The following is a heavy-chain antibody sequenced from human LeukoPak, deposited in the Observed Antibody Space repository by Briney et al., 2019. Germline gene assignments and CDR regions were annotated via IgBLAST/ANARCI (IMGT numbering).Heavy chain of an antibody. CDR2: ISSSGTTK. D-gene: IGHD6-19*01. J-gene: IGHJ4*02. Sequence: GGSLRLSCAASGFSFSSYELNWVRQAPGKGLEWISYISSSGTTKKYADSVRGRFTISRDNAKNSLHLQMNSLRAEDTAVYYCARYNSGWNDYWGQGTLVTVSS. CDR3: ARYNSGWNDY. V-gene: IGHV3-48*03. CDR1: GFSFSSYE.